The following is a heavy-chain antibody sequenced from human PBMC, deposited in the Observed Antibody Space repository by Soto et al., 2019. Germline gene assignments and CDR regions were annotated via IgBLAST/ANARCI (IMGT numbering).Heavy chain of an antibody. J-gene: IGHJ4*02. Sequence: SLTCTVSGGFISNRIYYWGWIRQSPGKGLEWIWSIYYSGSTYYNPSLKSRASMSVDASRNQFSLTLSSLTAADTAIYYCASQPRCTSTYCLGYDDYFQSWGQGTLVTVSS. CDR2: IYYSGST. CDR3: ASQPRCTSTYCLGYDDYFQS. V-gene: IGHV4-39*01. CDR1: GGFISNRIYY. D-gene: IGHD2-2*01.